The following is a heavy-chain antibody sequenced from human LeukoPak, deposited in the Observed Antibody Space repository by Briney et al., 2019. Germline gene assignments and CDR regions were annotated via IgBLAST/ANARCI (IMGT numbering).Heavy chain of an antibody. J-gene: IGHJ4*02. D-gene: IGHD5-18*01. CDR1: GYSISSGYY. V-gene: IGHV4-38-2*02. CDR3: ASPVPGYSYGYEFDY. CDR2: IYHSGST. Sequence: PSETLSLTCTVSGYSISSGYYWGWIRQPPGKGLEWIGSIYHSGSTYYNPSLKSRVTISVDTSENQFSLKLSSVTAADTAVYYCASPVPGYSYGYEFDYWGQGTLVTVSS.